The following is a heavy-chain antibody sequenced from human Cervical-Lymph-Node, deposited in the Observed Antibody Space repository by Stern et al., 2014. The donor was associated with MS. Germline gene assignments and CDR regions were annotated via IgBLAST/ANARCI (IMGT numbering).Heavy chain of an antibody. CDR2: INTNPGNP. CDR1: GYSFSTYG. Sequence: QVQLVQSGSELKEPGASVKVSCKASGYSFSTYGINWVRQAPGQGLEWMGWINTNPGNPTYAQGFTGRFVFSLDTSVSTAFLQISSLKAEDTAVYYCARYAPTVITDFDYWGQGTLVTVSS. CDR3: ARYAPTVITDFDY. V-gene: IGHV7-4-1*02. D-gene: IGHD4-17*01. J-gene: IGHJ4*02.